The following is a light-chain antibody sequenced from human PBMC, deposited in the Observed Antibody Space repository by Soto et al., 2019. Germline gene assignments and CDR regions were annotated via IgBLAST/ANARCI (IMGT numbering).Light chain of an antibody. V-gene: IGLV2-8*01. CDR2: DVS. J-gene: IGLJ1*01. CDR1: SSDVGDYNY. CDR3: SSYAGGNDYV. Sequence: QSVLTQPSSAFGSTGHSGTISCTGRSSDVGDYNYVSWYQQHPGKAPKLMIFDVSKRPSGVPDRFSGSKSGNTASLTVSGLQAEDEADYYCSSYAGGNDYVFGTGTKVTVL.